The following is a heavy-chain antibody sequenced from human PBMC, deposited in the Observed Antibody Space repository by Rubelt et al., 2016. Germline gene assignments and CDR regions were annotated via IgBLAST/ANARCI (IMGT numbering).Heavy chain of an antibody. J-gene: IGHJ4*02. D-gene: IGHD3-16*02. V-gene: IGHV4-39*07. CDR3: AREIRVIGRSYYFDF. Sequence: QLQLQESGPGLVKPSETLSLTCSVSGGSISRSNYYWGWLRQPPGKGLEWVGSFSYSGSTYYNPSLKSRVTISVDTSKNQFSLKLSSVTAADTAVYYWAREIRVIGRSYYFDFWSQGTLVTVSS. CDR1: GGSISRSNYY. CDR2: FSYSGST.